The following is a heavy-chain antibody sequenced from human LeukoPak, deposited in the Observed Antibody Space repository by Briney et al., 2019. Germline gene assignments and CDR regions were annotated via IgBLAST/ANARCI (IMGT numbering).Heavy chain of an antibody. CDR2: INTDGSYT. CDR3: ARGGLLSRY. CDR1: GFTFSSYW. J-gene: IGHJ4*02. Sequence: GGSLRLSCAASGFTFSSYWMHWVRQAPGKGLVWVSHINTDGSYTRYADSVKGRFTIARDNAKSTLYLQMNSLRAEDTAVYYCARGGLLSRYWGQGTLVTVSS. V-gene: IGHV3-74*01. D-gene: IGHD1-26*01.